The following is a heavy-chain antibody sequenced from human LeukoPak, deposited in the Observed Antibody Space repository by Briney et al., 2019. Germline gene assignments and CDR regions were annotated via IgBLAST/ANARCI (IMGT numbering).Heavy chain of an antibody. D-gene: IGHD6-6*01. J-gene: IGHJ5*01. Sequence: GGSLRLSCAASGFTFSSYEMNWVRQAPGKGLEWVSYISSSGRTMYYADSVKGRFTVSRDNAKNSLYLQMSSLRVEDTAVYYCTRDPRHFDSCGQGTLVTVSS. CDR1: GFTFSSYE. V-gene: IGHV3-48*03. CDR2: ISSSGRTM. CDR3: TRDPRHFDS.